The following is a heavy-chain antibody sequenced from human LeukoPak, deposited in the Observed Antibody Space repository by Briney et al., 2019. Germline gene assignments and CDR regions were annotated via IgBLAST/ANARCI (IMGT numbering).Heavy chain of an antibody. J-gene: IGHJ4*02. Sequence: PSETLSLTCTVSGGSISSYYWSWIRQPAGKGLEWIGRIYTSGSTNYNPSLKTRVTMSVDTSKNQFSLKVSSVTAADTAVYYCARAGDSSGYEYYFDYWGQGTLVTVSS. V-gene: IGHV4-4*07. D-gene: IGHD3-22*01. CDR2: IYTSGST. CDR3: ARAGDSSGYEYYFDY. CDR1: GGSISSYY.